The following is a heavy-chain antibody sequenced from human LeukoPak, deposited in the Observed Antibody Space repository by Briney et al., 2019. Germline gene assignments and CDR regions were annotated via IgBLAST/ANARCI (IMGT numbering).Heavy chain of an antibody. V-gene: IGHV3-53*04. CDR3: AREVLVGATTYAFDI. D-gene: IGHD1-26*01. Sequence: GGSLRLSCAASGFTVSSNYMSWVRQAPGKGLEWVSVIYSGGSTYYADSVMGRFTISRHNSKNTLYLQMNSLRAEDTAVYYCAREVLVGATTYAFDIWGQGTMVTVSS. CDR1: GFTVSSNY. CDR2: IYSGGST. J-gene: IGHJ3*02.